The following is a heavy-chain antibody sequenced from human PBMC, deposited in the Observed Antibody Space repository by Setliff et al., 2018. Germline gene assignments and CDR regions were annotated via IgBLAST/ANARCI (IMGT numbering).Heavy chain of an antibody. CDR3: AKPQVELRWGFES. J-gene: IGHJ4*02. D-gene: IGHD1-7*01. V-gene: IGHV3-7*01. CDR1: GLSYTNDW. Sequence: PGGSLRLSCTASGLSYTNDWVSWVRQAPGKGLEWLASINQDGSGKYYVDSVKGRFTISRDNAKNSLYLQMNSLRAEDSAVYYCAKPQVELRWGFESWGQGTPVTVSS. CDR2: INQDGSGK.